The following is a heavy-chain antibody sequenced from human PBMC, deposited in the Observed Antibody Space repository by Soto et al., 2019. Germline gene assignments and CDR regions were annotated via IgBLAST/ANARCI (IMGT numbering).Heavy chain of an antibody. D-gene: IGHD2-15*01. CDR2: INAGNGNT. V-gene: IGHV1-3*01. J-gene: IGHJ4*02. Sequence: ASVKVSCKASGYTFTSYAMHWVRQAPGQRLEWMGWINAGNGNTKYSQKFQGRVTITRDTSASTAYMELSSLRSEDTAVYYCARESRYFSGGSCYSSSPFDYRGQRTLVTVSS. CDR1: GYTFTSYA. CDR3: ARESRYFSGGSCYSSSPFDY.